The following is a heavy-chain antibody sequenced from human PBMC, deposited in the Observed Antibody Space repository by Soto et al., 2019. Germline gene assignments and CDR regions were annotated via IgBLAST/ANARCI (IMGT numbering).Heavy chain of an antibody. CDR2: INPATGAA. Sequence: QLHLVQSGAVVKKPGASVTVSCSASGYPVTAYYMHWVRQAPGRGLEWMGGINPATGAAKYTQKFQGRDTMTSGTSTSTIIKELSGLSIEDTAVFFWARGGGVGVAGSAAFDMWGQGTLVTVSS. CDR1: GYPVTAYY. J-gene: IGHJ3*02. D-gene: IGHD3-3*01. V-gene: IGHV1-2*02. CDR3: ARGGGVGVAGSAAFDM.